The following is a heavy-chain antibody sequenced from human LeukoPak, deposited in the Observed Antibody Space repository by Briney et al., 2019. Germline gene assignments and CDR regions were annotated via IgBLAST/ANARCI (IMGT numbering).Heavy chain of an antibody. CDR1: GFTLSSFA. D-gene: IGHD1-1*01. V-gene: IGHV3-23*01. Sequence: GGSLRLSCAASGFTLSSFAMSWVRQAPGKGLEWVSASAGGSTFYADSVKGRFTISRDNSKNTLFLQMSSLRAEDTAVYYCATYKNQLRTVYFDYWGQGTLVTVSS. J-gene: IGHJ4*02. CDR3: ATYKNQLRTVYFDY. CDR2: SAGGST.